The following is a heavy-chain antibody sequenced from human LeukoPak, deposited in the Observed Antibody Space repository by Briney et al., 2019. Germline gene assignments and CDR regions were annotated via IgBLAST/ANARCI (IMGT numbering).Heavy chain of an antibody. D-gene: IGHD3-3*01. J-gene: IGHJ4*02. V-gene: IGHV3-30*18. Sequence: GRSLRLSCAASGFTFSSYGMHWVRQAPGKGLEWVAVISYDGSNKYYADSVKGRFTISRGNSKNTLYLQMNSLRAEDTAVYYCAKEGVRFLEWLLFDYWGQGTLVTVSS. CDR1: GFTFSSYG. CDR3: AKEGVRFLEWLLFDY. CDR2: ISYDGSNK.